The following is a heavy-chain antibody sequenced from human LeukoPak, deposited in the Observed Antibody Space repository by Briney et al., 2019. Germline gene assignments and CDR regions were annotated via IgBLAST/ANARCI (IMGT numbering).Heavy chain of an antibody. D-gene: IGHD7-27*01. V-gene: IGHV1-8*02. Sequence: ASVKVSCKASGYTFTSYDINWVRQATGQGLEWMGWMNPNSGNTGYAQKFQGRVTMTTDTSTSTAYMELRSLRSDDTAVYYCARDSSRVTGIDAFDIWGQGTMVTVSS. CDR1: GYTFTSYD. CDR3: ARDSSRVTGIDAFDI. CDR2: MNPNSGNT. J-gene: IGHJ3*02.